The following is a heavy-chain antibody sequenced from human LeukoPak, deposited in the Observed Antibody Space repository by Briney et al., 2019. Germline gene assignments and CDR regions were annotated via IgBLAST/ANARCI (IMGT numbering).Heavy chain of an antibody. CDR2: LYYSGST. V-gene: IGHV4-39*06. CDR3: ARVWQWLFQS. D-gene: IGHD3-22*01. Sequence: SETLSLTCTVSGGSISSSDYSWGWIRQPPGKGLEWLGNLYYSGSTFYNPSLMSRATISVDTSKNQFPLKLSSVTAADTAVYYCARVWQWLFQSWGQGTLVTVSS. CDR1: GGSISSSDYS. J-gene: IGHJ5*02.